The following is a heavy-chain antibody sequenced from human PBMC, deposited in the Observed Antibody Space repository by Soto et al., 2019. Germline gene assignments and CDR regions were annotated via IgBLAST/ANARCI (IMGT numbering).Heavy chain of an antibody. CDR3: AEGRDGYNRGAFDI. J-gene: IGHJ3*02. CDR1: GVSISNGAYS. CDR2: IYQSGST. D-gene: IGHD5-12*01. Sequence: QLQLQESGSRLVKPSQTLSLTCAVSGVSISNGAYSWSWIRQPPGKGLEGVGYIYQSGSTYYNPSLESRVTISADRSKNQFSLILTSVTAADTAVYYCAEGRDGYNRGAFDIWGQGAMVTVSS. V-gene: IGHV4-30-2*01.